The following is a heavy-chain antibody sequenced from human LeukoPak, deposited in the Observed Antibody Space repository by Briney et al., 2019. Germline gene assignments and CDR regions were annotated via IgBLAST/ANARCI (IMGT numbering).Heavy chain of an antibody. CDR2: MYYGGST. J-gene: IGHJ4*02. CDR1: GGSINTYY. D-gene: IGHD6-6*01. CDR3: ARPIRMYSSSSGFDY. Sequence: RASETLSLTCTVSGGSINTYYWSWIRQSPGKGLEWIGYMYYGGSTNYNPSLQSRVTISGDSSKNQFSLQLKSVTAADTAVYYCARPIRMYSSSSGFDYWGQGTLVTVSS. V-gene: IGHV4-59*01.